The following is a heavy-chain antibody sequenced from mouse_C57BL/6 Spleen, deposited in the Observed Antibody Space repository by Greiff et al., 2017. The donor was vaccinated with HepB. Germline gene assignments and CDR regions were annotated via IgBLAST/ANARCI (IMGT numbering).Heavy chain of an antibody. CDR2: IYPGSGST. Sequence: QVQLQQPGAELVKPGASVKMSCKASRYTFTSYWITWVKQRPGQGLEWIGDIYPGSGSTNYNEKFKSKATLTVDTSSSTAYMQLSSLTSEDSAVYYCARGAVVEWYLDVWGRGTTVTVSS. V-gene: IGHV1-55*01. D-gene: IGHD1-1*01. CDR3: ARGAVVEWYLDV. J-gene: IGHJ1*03. CDR1: RYTFTSYW.